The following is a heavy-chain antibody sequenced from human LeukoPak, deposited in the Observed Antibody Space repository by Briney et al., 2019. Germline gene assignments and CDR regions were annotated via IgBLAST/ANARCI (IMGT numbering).Heavy chain of an antibody. Sequence: PSETLSLTCTVSGGSISGYYWSWIRQPPGKGLEWIGYIDYSGSTDYNPSLKSRITISVATSKNQFSLKLSSVTAADTAVYYCARTASTVTTAIDYWGRGTLVIVSS. CDR3: ARTASTVTTAIDY. CDR1: GGSISGYY. J-gene: IGHJ4*02. D-gene: IGHD4-17*01. V-gene: IGHV4-59*01. CDR2: IDYSGST.